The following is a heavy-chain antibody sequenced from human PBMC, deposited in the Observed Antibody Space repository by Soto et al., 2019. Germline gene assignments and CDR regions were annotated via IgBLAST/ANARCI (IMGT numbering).Heavy chain of an antibody. CDR1: GFTFSSYG. J-gene: IGHJ4*02. Sequence: GGSLRLSCAASGFTFSSYGMHWVRQAPGKGLEWVAVISFDGSNKYYAVSLKGRFTISRDNSKNTFYLQMNSLRAEDTAVFYFAKMDDILTGYYVADYYFDYWGQGTLVTVSS. CDR3: AKMDDILTGYYVADYYFDY. V-gene: IGHV3-30*18. D-gene: IGHD3-9*01. CDR2: ISFDGSNK.